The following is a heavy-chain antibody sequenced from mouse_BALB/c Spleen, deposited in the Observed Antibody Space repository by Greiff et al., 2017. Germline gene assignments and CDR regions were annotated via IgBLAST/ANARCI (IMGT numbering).Heavy chain of an antibody. D-gene: IGHD1-1*01. Sequence: QVQLKQSGPELVKPGASVKISCKASGYAFSSSWMNWVKQRPGQGLEWIGRIYPGDGDTNYNGKFKGKATLTADKSSSTAYMQLSSLTSVDSAVYFCARSTTVVPDWFAYWGQGTLVTVSA. V-gene: IGHV1-82*01. J-gene: IGHJ3*01. CDR2: IYPGDGDT. CDR3: ARSTTVVPDWFAY. CDR1: GYAFSSSW.